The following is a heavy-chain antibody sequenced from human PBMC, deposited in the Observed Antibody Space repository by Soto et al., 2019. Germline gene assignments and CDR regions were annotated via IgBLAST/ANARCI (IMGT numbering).Heavy chain of an antibody. Sequence: SETLSLTCTVSGGYISSGFYYWSWIRQHPGKGLEWIGYIYYSGSTYYNPSLKSRVTISVDTSKNQFSLKLSSVTAADTAVYYCARSSTSANYFDYWGQGTLVTVSS. D-gene: IGHD2-2*01. CDR3: ARSSTSANYFDY. CDR2: IYYSGST. V-gene: IGHV4-31*03. J-gene: IGHJ4*02. CDR1: GGYISSGFYY.